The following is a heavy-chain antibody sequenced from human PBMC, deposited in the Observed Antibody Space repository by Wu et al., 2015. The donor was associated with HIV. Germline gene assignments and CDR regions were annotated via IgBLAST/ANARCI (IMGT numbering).Heavy chain of an antibody. CDR3: ARSKDSYYDSITAFDL. Sequence: QVQLVQSGAEVKKPGASVKVSCKASGYTFTGYYMHWVRQAPGQGLEWMGWINPNSGGTNYAQKFQGRVTMTRDTSISTAYMELSRLRSDDTAVYYCARSKDSYYDSITAFDLWGQGTMVTVSS. J-gene: IGHJ3*01. CDR1: GYTFTGYY. CDR2: INPNSGGT. V-gene: IGHV1-2*02. D-gene: IGHD3-22*01.